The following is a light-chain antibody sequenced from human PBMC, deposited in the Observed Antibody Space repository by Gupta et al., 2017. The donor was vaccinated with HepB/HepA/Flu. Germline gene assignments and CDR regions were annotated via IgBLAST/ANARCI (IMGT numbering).Light chain of an antibody. V-gene: IGLV2-14*01. CDR2: DVT. Sequence: QSALTQPASVSESPGQSITISCTGSSSDIGSDNYVSWYPQHPGKAPKLIIFDVTNRPSGLSDRFSGSKSGNTASLTISGLQAEDDADYYCSSFTTSSTWVFGGGTKLTVL. CDR1: SSDIGSDNY. J-gene: IGLJ3*02. CDR3: SSFTTSSTWV.